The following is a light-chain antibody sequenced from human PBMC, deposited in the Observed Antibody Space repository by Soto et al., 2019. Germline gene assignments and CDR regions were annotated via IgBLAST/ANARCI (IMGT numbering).Light chain of an antibody. CDR3: SSYVNYNTFVV. J-gene: IGLJ2*01. CDR2: GNR. CDR1: NSNLGAGYD. Sequence: QSVLTQPPSVSGAPGQRVTISCTGNNSNLGAGYDVHWYQQLPGAAPKLVIFGNRNRPSGVPERFSGSKSGTSASLAITGLQAEDEADYYCSSYVNYNTFVVFGGGTQLTVL. V-gene: IGLV1-40*01.